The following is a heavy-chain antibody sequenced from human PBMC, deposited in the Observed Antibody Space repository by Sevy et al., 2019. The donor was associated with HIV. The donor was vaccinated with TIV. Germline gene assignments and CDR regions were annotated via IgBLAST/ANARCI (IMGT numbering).Heavy chain of an antibody. J-gene: IGHJ1*01. CDR2: ISSVGSTI. Sequence: GGSLRLSCAASGFTFSSYEMNWVRQAPGKGLEWVSYISSVGSTIYYADSVKGRFTISRDNAKNSLYLQMNSLRAEDTAVYYSARTGSGWPAEYFQHWGQGTLVTVSS. CDR1: GFTFSSYE. V-gene: IGHV3-48*03. CDR3: ARTGSGWPAEYFQH. D-gene: IGHD6-19*01.